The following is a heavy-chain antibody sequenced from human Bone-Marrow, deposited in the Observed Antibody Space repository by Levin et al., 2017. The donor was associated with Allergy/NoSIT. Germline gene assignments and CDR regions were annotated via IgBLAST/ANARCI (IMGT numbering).Heavy chain of an antibody. Sequence: GGPLRLSCTASGFTFGDYAMSWFRQAPGKGLEWVGFIRSKAYGGTTEYAASVKGRFTISRDDSKSIAYLQMNSLKTEDTAVYYCTREYDYVWGSYHSFDYWGQGTLVTVSS. CDR1: GFTFGDYA. CDR2: IRSKAYGGTT. D-gene: IGHD3-16*02. CDR3: TREYDYVWGSYHSFDY. J-gene: IGHJ4*02. V-gene: IGHV3-49*03.